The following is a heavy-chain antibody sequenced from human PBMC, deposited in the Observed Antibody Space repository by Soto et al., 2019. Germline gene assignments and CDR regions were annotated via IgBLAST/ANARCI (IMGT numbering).Heavy chain of an antibody. CDR3: ARAGPRGYSSSWYPSPFDY. V-gene: IGHV1-18*01. Sequence: QVQLVQSGAEVKKPGASVKVSCKASGYTFTSYGISWVRQAPGQGLEWMGWISAYNGNTNYAQKLQGRVTMTTDTYTSTAYMELRSLRSDDTAVYYCARAGPRGYSSSWYPSPFDYWGPGTLVTVSS. CDR1: GYTFTSYG. CDR2: ISAYNGNT. D-gene: IGHD6-13*01. J-gene: IGHJ4*02.